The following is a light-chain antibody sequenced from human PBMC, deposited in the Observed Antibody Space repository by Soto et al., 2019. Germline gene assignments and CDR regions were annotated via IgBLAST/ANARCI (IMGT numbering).Light chain of an antibody. J-gene: IGKJ1*01. Sequence: DIVMTQSPDSLAVSLGERATINCKSSQSVLYSSDNKNFLAWYQQKPGQPPKMPIYLASTRGPGVPDRFSGSGSGTDFTLIISSLQAEDGAVYYCQQYYSTPRTFGQGTRVEIK. CDR2: LAS. V-gene: IGKV4-1*01. CDR1: QSVLYSSDNKNF. CDR3: QQYYSTPRT.